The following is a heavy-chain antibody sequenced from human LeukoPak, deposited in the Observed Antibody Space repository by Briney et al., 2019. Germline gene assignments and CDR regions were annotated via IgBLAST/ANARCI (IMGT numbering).Heavy chain of an antibody. J-gene: IGHJ4*02. CDR3: ARESTVTGGISYFDY. Sequence: GSLRLSCAASGFTFSSYSMNWVRQAPGKGLEWVSSISSSSSYIYYADSVKGRFTITRDNAKNSLYLQMNSLRAKDTAVYYCARESTVTGGISYFDYWGQGTLVTVSS. V-gene: IGHV3-21*01. CDR2: ISSSSSYI. CDR1: GFTFSSYS. D-gene: IGHD4-17*01.